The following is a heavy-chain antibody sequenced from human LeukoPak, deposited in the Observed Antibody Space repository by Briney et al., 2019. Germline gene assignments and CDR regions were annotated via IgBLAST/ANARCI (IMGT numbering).Heavy chain of an antibody. V-gene: IGHV4-59*01. CDR1: GGSLSSYY. CDR3: ARDGGFWSGYYRNWFDP. Sequence: SETLSLTCTLSGGSLSSYYWSWVRQPPGKGLEWIGYIYYSGSTNYNHSLQGRVTISVDTSKDQFSLKLSCVTAADTAVYYCARDGGFWSGYYRNWFDPWGQGTLVTVSS. D-gene: IGHD3-3*01. J-gene: IGHJ5*02. CDR2: IYYSGST.